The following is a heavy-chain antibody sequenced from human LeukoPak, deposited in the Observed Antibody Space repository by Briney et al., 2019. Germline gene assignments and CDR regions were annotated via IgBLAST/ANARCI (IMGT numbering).Heavy chain of an antibody. V-gene: IGHV3-23*01. Sequence: PGGSLRLSCAASGFTFSGYGMHWVRQAPGKGLEWVSAISGSGGSTYYADSVKGRFTISRDNSKNTLYLQMNSLRAEDTAVYYCAKGSAPGYYYDYGAFDIWGQGTMVTVSS. D-gene: IGHD3-22*01. CDR3: AKGSAPGYYYDYGAFDI. CDR2: ISGSGGST. CDR1: GFTFSGYG. J-gene: IGHJ3*02.